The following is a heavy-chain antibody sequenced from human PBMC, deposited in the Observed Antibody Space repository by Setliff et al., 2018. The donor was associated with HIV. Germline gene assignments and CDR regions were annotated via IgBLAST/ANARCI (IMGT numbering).Heavy chain of an antibody. V-gene: IGHV3-21*01. D-gene: IGHD3-3*01. Sequence: KPGGSLRLSCEASGFTFSTYSMNWVRQAPGKGLEWVSSISSSSRSKYYADSVKCRFTISRDNAKNSLYLQMNSRTAEDTAMYYCARDVSWRVRTYIDYWGQGALVTVS. J-gene: IGHJ4*02. CDR2: ISSSSRSK. CDR1: GFTFSTYS. CDR3: ARDVSWRVRTYIDY.